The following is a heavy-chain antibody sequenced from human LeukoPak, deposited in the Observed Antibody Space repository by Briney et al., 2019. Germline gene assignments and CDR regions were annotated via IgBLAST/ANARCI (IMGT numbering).Heavy chain of an antibody. CDR2: IYTSGST. D-gene: IGHD1-26*01. Sequence: PSETLSFTCSVSGASIRSYYWSWIRQPPGKGLEWIGYIYTSGSTNHSPSLKGRVSLSMDTSKNHFSLTLSSVTAADTAVYYCARQPLVGSYWFFDLWGRGTLVTVSS. V-gene: IGHV4-4*09. CDR3: ARQPLVGSYWFFDL. J-gene: IGHJ2*01. CDR1: GASIRSYY.